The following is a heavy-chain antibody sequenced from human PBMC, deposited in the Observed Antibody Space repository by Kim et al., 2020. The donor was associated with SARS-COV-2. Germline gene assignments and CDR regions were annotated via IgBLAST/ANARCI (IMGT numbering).Heavy chain of an antibody. D-gene: IGHD1-26*01. V-gene: IGHV3-13*01. J-gene: IGHJ6*02. Sequence: GSVKGRFTISRENAKNSLYLQMNSLRAGDTAVYYCARGPSYRHYYYGMDVWGQGTTVTVSS. CDR3: ARGPSYRHYYYGMDV.